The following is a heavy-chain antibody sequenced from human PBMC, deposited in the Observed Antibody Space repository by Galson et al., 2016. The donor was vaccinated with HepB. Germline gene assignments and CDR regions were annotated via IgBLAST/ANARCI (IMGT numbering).Heavy chain of an antibody. CDR3: AKCSVYSTGWCNSLDP. J-gene: IGHJ5*02. Sequence: LRLSCAVSELSIISSAMSWVRQAPGKGLEWVSSIRAGGGDTYYPDSVKGRFTTSRDMSKNTLYLQMGSLRAEDTAVYYCAKCSVYSTGWCNSLDPWGQGTLVIVSS. CDR2: IRAGGGDT. D-gene: IGHD6-19*01. CDR1: ELSIISSA. V-gene: IGHV3-23*01.